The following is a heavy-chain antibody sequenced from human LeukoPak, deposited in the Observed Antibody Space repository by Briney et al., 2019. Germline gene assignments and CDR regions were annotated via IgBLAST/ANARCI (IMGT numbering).Heavy chain of an antibody. Sequence: ASVTVSFKASGYTFTVYYVHWVRQAPGQGLEWMGWINPHSGDTHYAQKFQGRVTMTRDTSITTAYMELSRLRSDDTAVYYCARMWELRADYWGQGTLVTVSS. CDR1: GYTFTVYY. V-gene: IGHV1-2*02. CDR3: ARMWELRADY. CDR2: INPHSGDT. J-gene: IGHJ4*02. D-gene: IGHD1-26*01.